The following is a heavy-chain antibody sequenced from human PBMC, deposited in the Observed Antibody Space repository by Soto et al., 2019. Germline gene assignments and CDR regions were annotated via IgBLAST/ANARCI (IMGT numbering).Heavy chain of an antibody. CDR1: GGTFSSYA. D-gene: IGHD3-10*01. CDR3: ARVTSMVRGVIDSWFDP. CDR2: IIPMYGPA. Sequence: QVPLVQSGAEVKKPGSSVTVSCKASGGTFSSYAIHWVRQAPGQGLEWMGGIIPMYGPAKYAQRFQGRVTITADDSTTTVYMELTRLTSQDTSVYYCARVTSMVRGVIDSWFDPWGHGTLVTVSS. J-gene: IGHJ5*02. V-gene: IGHV1-69*01.